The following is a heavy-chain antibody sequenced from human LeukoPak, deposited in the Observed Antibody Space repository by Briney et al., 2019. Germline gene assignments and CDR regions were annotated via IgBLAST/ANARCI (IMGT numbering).Heavy chain of an antibody. CDR3: AKGDAVRQQLEHYFDY. CDR2: ISGSGGST. CDR1: GFTFSSYA. J-gene: IGHJ4*02. V-gene: IGHV3-23*01. D-gene: IGHD6-13*01. Sequence: PGGSLRLSCAASGFTFSSYARSSVRQAPGKGLEWVSAISGSGGSTYYADSVKGRFTISRDNSKSTLYLQMNSLRAEDKGVYYCAKGDAVRQQLEHYFDYWGQGTLVTVSS.